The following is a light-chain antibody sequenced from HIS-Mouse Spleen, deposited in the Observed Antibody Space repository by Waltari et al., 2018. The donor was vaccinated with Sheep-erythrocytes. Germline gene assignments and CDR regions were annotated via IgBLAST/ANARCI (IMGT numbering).Light chain of an antibody. CDR1: TSAVGGYNY. CDR2: DVS. J-gene: IGLJ1*01. Sequence: QSALTQPRSQSGSPGQSVTIPCTGTTSAVGGYNYVSWYQQHPGKAPKLMIYDVSKRPSGVPDRFSGSKSGNTASLTISGLQAEDEADYYCCSYAGSYNYVFGTGTKVTVL. V-gene: IGLV2-11*01. CDR3: CSYAGSYNYV.